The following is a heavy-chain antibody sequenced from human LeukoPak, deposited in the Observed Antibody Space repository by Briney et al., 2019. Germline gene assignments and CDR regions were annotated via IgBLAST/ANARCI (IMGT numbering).Heavy chain of an antibody. CDR2: ISYSGST. CDR3: ARDDYREVTNFDP. J-gene: IGHJ5*02. Sequence: PSETLSLTCTVSGGSISPYFWSWIRQPPGTGLEWIGYISYSGSTNYNPSLKSRVTISVDTSKNQFSLQLSSVTAADTAVYYCARDDYREVTNFDPWGQGTLVTVSS. V-gene: IGHV4-59*01. D-gene: IGHD3-10*01. CDR1: GGSISPYF.